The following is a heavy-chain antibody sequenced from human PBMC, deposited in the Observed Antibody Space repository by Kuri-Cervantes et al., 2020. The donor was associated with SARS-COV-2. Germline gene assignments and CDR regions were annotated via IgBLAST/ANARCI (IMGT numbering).Heavy chain of an antibody. V-gene: IGHV4-34*01. J-gene: IGHJ4*02. CDR1: GGSFRGYY. CDR2: INHSGST. Sequence: SETLSLTCAVYGGSFRGYYWSRIRQPPGKGLEWIGEINHSGSTNYNPSLKSRVPISVDTSKNQFSLKLSSVTAADTAVYYCARRRGYSGYVDRPSYFDYWGQGTLVTVSS. D-gene: IGHD5-12*01. CDR3: ARRRGYSGYVDRPSYFDY.